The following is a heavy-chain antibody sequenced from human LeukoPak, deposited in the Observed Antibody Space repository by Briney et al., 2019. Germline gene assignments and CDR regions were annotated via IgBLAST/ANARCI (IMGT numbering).Heavy chain of an antibody. CDR1: GFTFSNYN. V-gene: IGHV3-53*01. CDR2: IYSGGST. Sequence: PGGSLRLSCAASGFTFSNYNMNWVRQPPGKGLEWVSIIYSGGSTYYADSVKGRFTISRGDSKNTLYLQMNSLRAEDTAVYYCARARDILVVTGGYFDYWGQGTLVTVSS. J-gene: IGHJ4*02. CDR3: ARARDILVVTGGYFDY. D-gene: IGHD2-2*01.